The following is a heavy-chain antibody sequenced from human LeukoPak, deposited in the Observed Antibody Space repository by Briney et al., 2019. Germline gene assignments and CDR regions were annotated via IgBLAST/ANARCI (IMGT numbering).Heavy chain of an antibody. J-gene: IGHJ3*02. V-gene: IGHV1-46*01. D-gene: IGHD3-16*01. CDR3: ARNLRAYDAFDI. CDR1: GYIFTSYY. Sequence: ASVMVSCKASGYIFTSYYMHWGRQPAAQELEWMGIINPSGGSTSYAQKFQGRVTMTRDTSTSTVYMELSSLRSEDTAVYYCARNLRAYDAFDIWGQGTMVTVSS. CDR2: INPSGGST.